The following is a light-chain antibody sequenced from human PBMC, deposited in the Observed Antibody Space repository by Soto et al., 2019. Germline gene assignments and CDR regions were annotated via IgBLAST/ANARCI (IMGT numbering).Light chain of an antibody. CDR1: QDISNY. V-gene: IGKV1-27*01. CDR2: AAS. Sequence: DIPMTQSPSSLSASVGDRVTITCRASQDISNYLAWYKQRPGKVPKLLIYAASTLQSDVPSRFSGSGSGTAFTLTISSLLPEDVATYYCQNLDSAAFTFGPGTKVDIK. J-gene: IGKJ3*01. CDR3: QNLDSAAFT.